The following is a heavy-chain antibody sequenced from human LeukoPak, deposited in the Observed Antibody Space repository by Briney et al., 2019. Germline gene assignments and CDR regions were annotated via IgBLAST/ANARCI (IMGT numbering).Heavy chain of an antibody. J-gene: IGHJ6*03. CDR2: INPDSGGT. CDR3: ARVKDRISMVRGVLSPQNYYYYYMDV. CDR1: GYTFTDYY. V-gene: IGHV1-2*02. Sequence: ASVKVSCKASGYTFTDYYMHWVRQARGQGLEWMGSINPDSGGTNYAQKFQGRVTMTRDTSISTAYMELSRLRSDDTAVYYCARVKDRISMVRGVLSPQNYYYYYMDVWGKGTTVTVSS. D-gene: IGHD3-10*01.